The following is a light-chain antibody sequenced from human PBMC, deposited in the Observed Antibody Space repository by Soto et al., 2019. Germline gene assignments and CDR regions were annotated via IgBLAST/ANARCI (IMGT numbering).Light chain of an antibody. J-gene: IGKJ1*01. V-gene: IGKV3-15*01. CDR1: QSVSSN. Sequence: EMVMTPSPATLSVSPGERATLSCRASQSVSSNLAWYQQKPGQAPRLLIYGASTRATGIPARFGGSGSGTEFTLTISGLQSEDFAVYYCQQYNNWPRTFGQGTKVDIK. CDR2: GAS. CDR3: QQYNNWPRT.